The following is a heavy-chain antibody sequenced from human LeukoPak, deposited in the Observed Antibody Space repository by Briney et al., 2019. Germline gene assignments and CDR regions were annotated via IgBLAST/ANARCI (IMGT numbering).Heavy chain of an antibody. D-gene: IGHD3-3*01. V-gene: IGHV4-31*03. Sequence: SETLSLTCTVSGGSISSGGYYWSWIRPHPGKGLEWIGYIYYSGSTYYNPSLKSRVTISVDTSKNQFSLKLSSVTAADTAVYYCARVGQSTGDFWSGYKYYFDYWGQGTLVTVSS. CDR3: ARVGQSTGDFWSGYKYYFDY. CDR2: IYYSGST. J-gene: IGHJ4*02. CDR1: GGSISSGGYY.